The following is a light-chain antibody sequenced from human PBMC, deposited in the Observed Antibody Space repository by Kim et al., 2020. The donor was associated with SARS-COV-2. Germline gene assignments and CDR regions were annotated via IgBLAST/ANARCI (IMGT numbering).Light chain of an antibody. CDR2: DVS. V-gene: IGLV2-14*01. Sequence: QSALTQPASVSGSPGQSITISCTGTSSDVGGYNYVSWYQQHPGKAPKLMIYDVSKRPSGVSIRFSGSKSGNTASLTISGLQAEDEADYYCSSYTSSSTLWVFGTGTKVTVL. CDR3: SSYTSSSTLWV. CDR1: SSDVGGYNY. J-gene: IGLJ1*01.